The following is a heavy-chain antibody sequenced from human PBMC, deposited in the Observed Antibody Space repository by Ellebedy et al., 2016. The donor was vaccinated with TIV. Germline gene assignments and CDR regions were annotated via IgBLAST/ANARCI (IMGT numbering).Heavy chain of an antibody. J-gene: IGHJ6*02. CDR2: INADGSST. CDR1: GFTFSNYW. D-gene: IGHD6-25*01. V-gene: IGHV3-74*01. Sequence: GESLKISCAASGFTFSNYWMLWVRQPPGQGLVWVSRINADGSSTDYADSVKGRFTISRDNAKNTLYLEMNSLRAEDTAVYYCARGRERLGYYGMDVWGQGTTVTVSS. CDR3: ARGRERLGYYGMDV.